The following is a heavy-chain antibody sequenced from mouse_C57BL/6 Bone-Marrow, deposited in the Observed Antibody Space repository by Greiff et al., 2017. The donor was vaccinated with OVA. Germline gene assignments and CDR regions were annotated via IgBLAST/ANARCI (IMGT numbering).Heavy chain of an antibody. J-gene: IGHJ3*01. V-gene: IGHV1-9*01. CDR1: GYTFTGYW. Sequence: VQLQQSGAELMKPGASVKLSCKATGYTFTGYWIEWVKQRPGHGLEWIGEILPGSGSTNYNEKFKGKATFTADTSSNTAYMQLSRLTTEDSAIYDCAREGVRYGSSLFAYWGQGTLVTVSA. D-gene: IGHD1-1*01. CDR3: AREGVRYGSSLFAY. CDR2: ILPGSGST.